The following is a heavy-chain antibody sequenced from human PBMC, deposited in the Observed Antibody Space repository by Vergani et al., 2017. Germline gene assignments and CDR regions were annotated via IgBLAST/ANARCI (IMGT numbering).Heavy chain of an antibody. CDR2: IDPSDSYT. J-gene: IGHJ2*01. V-gene: IGHV5-10-1*03. CDR1: GYSFISYW. CDR3: ARHRLDCSSTSCYSARXFDL. Sequence: EVQLVQSGAEVKKPGESLRISCKGSGYSFISYWINWVRQMPGKGLEWMGRIDPSDSYTNYSPSFQGHVTISADKSIRTAYLQWSSLKASDTAMYYCARHRLDCSSTSCYSARXFDLWGRGTLVTVSS. D-gene: IGHD2-2*02.